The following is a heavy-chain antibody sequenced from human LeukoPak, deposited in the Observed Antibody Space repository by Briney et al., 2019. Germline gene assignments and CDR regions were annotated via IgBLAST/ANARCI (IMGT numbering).Heavy chain of an antibody. CDR1: GFTFSSYA. D-gene: IGHD2-8*02. CDR2: IGHSGVST. V-gene: IGHV3-23*01. CDR3: AKHGPGGTYYFDY. Sequence: GGSLRLSCAASGFTFSSYAMSWVRQAPGKGLEWVSAIGHSGVSTYYAVSVKGRFTISRDNSKNTLYLQMNSLRAEDTAVYYCAKHGPGGTYYFDYWGQGTLVTVSS. J-gene: IGHJ4*02.